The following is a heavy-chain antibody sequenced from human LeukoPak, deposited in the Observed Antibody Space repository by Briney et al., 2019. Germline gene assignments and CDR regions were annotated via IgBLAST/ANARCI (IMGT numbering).Heavy chain of an antibody. V-gene: IGHV5-51*01. D-gene: IGHD2-2*01. CDR2: IYPGDSDT. CDR3: ATGGGDIVVVPAASDAFDI. Sequence: GESLKISCKGSGYSFTSYWIGWVRQMPGKGLEWMGIIYPGDSDTRYSPSFQGQVTISADKSISTAYLQWSSLKASDTAMYYCATGGGDIVVVPAASDAFDIWGQGTMVTASS. CDR1: GYSFTSYW. J-gene: IGHJ3*02.